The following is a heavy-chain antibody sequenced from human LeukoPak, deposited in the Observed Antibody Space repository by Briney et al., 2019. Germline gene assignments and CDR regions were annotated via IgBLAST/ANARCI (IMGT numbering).Heavy chain of an antibody. V-gene: IGHV3-21*01. Sequence: GGSLRLSCAASGFTFSSYNMNWVRQAPGKGLEWVSSISFSNIYYADSVKGRFTISRDNAKNSLYLQMNSLRAEDTAVYYCATDLFDYMDVWGKGTTVTVSS. J-gene: IGHJ6*03. CDR3: ATDLFDYMDV. D-gene: IGHD2-21*01. CDR2: ISFSNI. CDR1: GFTFSSYN.